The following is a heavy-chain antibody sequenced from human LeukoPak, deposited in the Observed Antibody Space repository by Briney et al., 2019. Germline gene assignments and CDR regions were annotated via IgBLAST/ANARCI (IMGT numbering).Heavy chain of an antibody. J-gene: IGHJ4*02. D-gene: IGHD3-22*01. Sequence: GGSLRLSCAASGFTFDDYTMHWVRQAPGKGLEWVSLISWDGGSTYYADSVKGRLTISRDNSKNSLYLQMNSLRTEDTALYYCAKAHSGYYYAPPDYWGQGTLVTVSS. V-gene: IGHV3-43*01. CDR2: ISWDGGST. CDR1: GFTFDDYT. CDR3: AKAHSGYYYAPPDY.